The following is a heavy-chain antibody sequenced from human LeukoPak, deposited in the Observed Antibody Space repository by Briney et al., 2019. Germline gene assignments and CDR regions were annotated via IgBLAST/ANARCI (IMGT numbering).Heavy chain of an antibody. D-gene: IGHD3-22*01. V-gene: IGHV1-2*06. CDR2: INPNSGGT. Sequence: ASVKVSCKASGYTFTSYDINWVRQAPGQGLEWMGRINPNSGGTNYAQKFQGRVTMTRDTSISTAYMELSRLRSDDTAVYYCASLPTYYYDSSGYYTDYWGQGTLVTVSS. CDR3: ASLPTYYYDSSGYYTDY. CDR1: GYTFTSYD. J-gene: IGHJ4*02.